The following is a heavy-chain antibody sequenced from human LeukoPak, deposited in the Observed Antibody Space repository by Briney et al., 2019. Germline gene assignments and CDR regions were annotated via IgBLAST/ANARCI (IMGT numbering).Heavy chain of an antibody. V-gene: IGHV3-7*01. J-gene: IGHJ4*02. CDR2: IRQDGSEK. Sequence: GGSLRLSCAASGFTFSTYWMSWVRQAPGKGLEWVANIRQDGSEKYYVDSVKGRFTISRDNAKNSLYLQMNSLRAEDTAVYYCARDLRVGSSSYQIPFDYWGQGTLVTVSS. CDR1: GFTFSTYW. D-gene: IGHD6-13*01. CDR3: ARDLRVGSSSYQIPFDY.